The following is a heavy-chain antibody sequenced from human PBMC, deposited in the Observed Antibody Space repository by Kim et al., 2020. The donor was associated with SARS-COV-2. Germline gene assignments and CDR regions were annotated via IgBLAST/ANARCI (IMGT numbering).Heavy chain of an antibody. J-gene: IGHJ4*02. V-gene: IGHV3-48*03. Sequence: GGSLRLSCAASGFTFSSYEMNWVRQAPGKGLEWVSYISSSGSTIYHADSVKGRFTISRDNAKNSLYLQMNSLRAEDTAVYYCARAGVYYDFWSGYLLGFDYWGQGTLVTVSS. CDR1: GFTFSSYE. D-gene: IGHD3-3*01. CDR2: ISSSGSTI. CDR3: ARAGVYYDFWSGYLLGFDY.